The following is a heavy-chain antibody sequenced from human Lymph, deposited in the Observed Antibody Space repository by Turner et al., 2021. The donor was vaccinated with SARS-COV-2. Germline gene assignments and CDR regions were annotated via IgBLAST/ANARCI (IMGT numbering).Heavy chain of an antibody. J-gene: IGHJ4*02. V-gene: IGHV3-7*01. CDR1: GFTFSYYW. CDR3: ARMGSSSWYFDY. CDR2: IKKDGSER. D-gene: IGHD1-26*01. Sequence: EVQLVESVGGLVQRGGSLRLSCADSGFTFSYYWMSWVRQAPGKGMEWVANIKKDGSERYYVDSVKGRFTISRDNAKNSLFLQMNSLRAEETAVYYCARMGSSSWYFDYWGQGTLVTVSS.